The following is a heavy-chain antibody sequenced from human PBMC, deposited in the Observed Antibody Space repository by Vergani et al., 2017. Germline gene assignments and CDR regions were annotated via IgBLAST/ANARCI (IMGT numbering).Heavy chain of an antibody. CDR3: TRQPQEGASGPPSVPA. V-gene: IGHV4-38-2*01. J-gene: IGHJ4*02. CDR1: GYSIRNGYY. D-gene: IGHD5-12*01. Sequence: QVQLQESGPGLVEPSETLSLTCAVSGYSIRNGYYWGWIRQPPGKGLEWIGSIYHSGSTHYNPSLKSRVTISVDTSKTDFSLKVTSVTAADTAVYYCTRQPQEGASGPPSVPAWGQGISVIVSS. CDR2: IYHSGST.